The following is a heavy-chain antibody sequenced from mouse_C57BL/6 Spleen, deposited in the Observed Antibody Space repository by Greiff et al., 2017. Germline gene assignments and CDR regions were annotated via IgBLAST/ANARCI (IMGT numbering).Heavy chain of an antibody. J-gene: IGHJ3*01. Sequence: EVMLVESGGDLVKPGGSLKLSCAASGFTFSSYGMSWVRQTPDKRLEWVATISSGGSYTSYPDSVKGRFTISRDNAKNTLYLQMSSLKSEDTAMYYCARHVMGQIITTVEGFAYWGQGTLVTVSA. CDR2: ISSGGSYT. CDR1: GFTFSSYG. V-gene: IGHV5-6*01. CDR3: ARHVMGQIITTVEGFAY. D-gene: IGHD1-1*01.